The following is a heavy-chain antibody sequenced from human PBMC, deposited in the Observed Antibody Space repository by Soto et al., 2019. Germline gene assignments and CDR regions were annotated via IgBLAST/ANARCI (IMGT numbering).Heavy chain of an antibody. J-gene: IGHJ6*02. CDR1: GFTFSDYS. D-gene: IGHD4-17*01. V-gene: IGHV3-21*01. CDR2: IGSSRSSS. Sequence: EVQLVESGGGLVKPGGSPRLSCAASGFTFSDYSINWVRQAPGKGLVWVSSIGSSRSSSHYADSVEDRFTISRDNGRNAVFLQMSSLRVEDAGIYYCVRGPRKDYGDDVLFYYLGMDVWGQGTTVSVSS. CDR3: VRGPRKDYGDDVLFYYLGMDV.